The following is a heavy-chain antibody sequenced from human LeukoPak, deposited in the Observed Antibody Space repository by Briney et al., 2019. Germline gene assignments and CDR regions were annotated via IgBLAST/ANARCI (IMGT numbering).Heavy chain of an antibody. Sequence: SETLSLTCAVSGGSISSDNWWSWVRQPPGKRLEWIGEIHHRGGTNYNPSLQSRVTISVDKSNNHFSLRLTSVTAADTAVYYCTTNGWYCLDHWGQGAPVTVSS. D-gene: IGHD6-19*01. CDR1: GGSISSDNW. V-gene: IGHV4-4*02. CDR2: IHHRGGT. CDR3: TTNGWYCLDH. J-gene: IGHJ1*01.